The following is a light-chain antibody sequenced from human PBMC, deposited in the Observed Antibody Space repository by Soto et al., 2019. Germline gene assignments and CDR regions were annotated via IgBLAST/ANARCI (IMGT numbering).Light chain of an antibody. Sequence: DIQMTQSPSTLSASVGDRVTITCRASQSISSWLAWYQQKPGKAPKLLIYDASTLKSGVPSRFSGSGSGTEFTLTISSLQPDDFATYYCQQYNDYAPTFGRGTKVEIK. V-gene: IGKV1-5*01. CDR3: QQYNDYAPT. CDR2: DAS. CDR1: QSISSW. J-gene: IGKJ4*01.